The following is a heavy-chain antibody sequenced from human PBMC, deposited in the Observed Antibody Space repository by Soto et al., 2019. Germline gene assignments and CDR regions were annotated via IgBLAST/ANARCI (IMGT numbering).Heavy chain of an antibody. Sequence: PAGSLRLSCAASGFTFSSYAMSCVRQAPGKGLGWVSAISGSGGSTYYADSVKGRFTISRDNSKNTLYLQMNSLRAEDTAVYYCAKYHGAATYLADYYYGMDVWGQGTTVTVSS. J-gene: IGHJ6*02. CDR3: AKYHGAATYLADYYYGMDV. V-gene: IGHV3-23*01. CDR1: GFTFSSYA. D-gene: IGHD2-15*01. CDR2: ISGSGGST.